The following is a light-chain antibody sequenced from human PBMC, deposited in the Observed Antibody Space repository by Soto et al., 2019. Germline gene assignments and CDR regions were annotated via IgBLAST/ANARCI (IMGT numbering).Light chain of an antibody. CDR3: CSYAGTIYV. CDR2: EGS. Sequence: QSVLTQPASVSGSPGQSITISCTGTSSDVGSYNLVSWYQQHPGKAPELMIYEGSKRPSGVSNRFSGSKSGNTASLTISGLQAEDEADYYCCSYAGTIYVFGTGTKV. CDR1: SSDVGSYNL. J-gene: IGLJ1*01. V-gene: IGLV2-23*01.